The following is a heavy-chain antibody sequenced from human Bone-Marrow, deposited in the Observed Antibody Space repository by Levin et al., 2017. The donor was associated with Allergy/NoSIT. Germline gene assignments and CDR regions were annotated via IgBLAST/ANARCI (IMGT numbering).Heavy chain of an antibody. CDR2: IVDSGTST. Sequence: TGGSLRLSCAASGFTFSNYAMSWVRQAPGKGLEWVSAIVDSGTSTYYADSVKGRFTISRDNSKSTLYLQMDSLRAEDTAVYYCAKRAGYCSSTCCSDYWGQGTLVTVSS. D-gene: IGHD2-2*01. V-gene: IGHV3-23*01. CDR3: AKRAGYCSSTCCSDY. CDR1: GFTFSNYA. J-gene: IGHJ4*02.